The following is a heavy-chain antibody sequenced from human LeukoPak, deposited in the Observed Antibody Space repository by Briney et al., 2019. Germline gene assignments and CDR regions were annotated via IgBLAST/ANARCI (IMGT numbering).Heavy chain of an antibody. J-gene: IGHJ4*02. CDR2: IRNDGSNK. D-gene: IGHD4-23*01. Sequence: GGSLRLSCAASGFIFSSYGMHWVRQAPGKGLEWVAFIRNDGSNKYYADSVKGRFTISRDNSKNTLYLQMNSLRAEDTAVYYCAKLLSNSGRFLYWGQGTLVTVSS. CDR3: AKLLSNSGRFLY. CDR1: GFIFSSYG. V-gene: IGHV3-30*02.